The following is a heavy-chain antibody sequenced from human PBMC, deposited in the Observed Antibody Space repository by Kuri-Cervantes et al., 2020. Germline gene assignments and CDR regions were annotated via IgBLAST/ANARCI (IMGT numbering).Heavy chain of an antibody. Sequence: SETLSLTCTVSGGSISSYYWSWIRQPPGKGLEWIGYIYYSGSTNYNPSLKSRVTISVDTSKNQFSLKLSSVTAADTAVYYCARGRYNWNDGDENFDYWGQGTLVTVSS. CDR2: IYYSGST. CDR3: ARGRYNWNDGDENFDY. V-gene: IGHV4-59*13. CDR1: GGSISSYY. D-gene: IGHD1-20*01. J-gene: IGHJ4*02.